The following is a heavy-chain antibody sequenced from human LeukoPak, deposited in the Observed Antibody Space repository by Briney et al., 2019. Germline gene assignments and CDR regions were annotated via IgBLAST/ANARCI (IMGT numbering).Heavy chain of an antibody. CDR1: GGSIGTYY. V-gene: IGHV4-4*07. CDR2: IYTTGST. CDR3: ARDPRRSYWYFDL. J-gene: IGHJ2*01. Sequence: SETPSLTCSVSGGSIGTYYWSWIRQPAGKGLEWIGRIYTTGSTNYNPSLKSRVTMSVDTSKNQFSLKLSSVTAADTAVYYCARDPRRSYWYFDLWGRGTLVTVSS.